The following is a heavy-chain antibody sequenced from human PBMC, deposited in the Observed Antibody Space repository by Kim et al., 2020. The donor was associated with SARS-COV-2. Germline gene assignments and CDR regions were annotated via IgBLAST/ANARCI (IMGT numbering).Heavy chain of an antibody. D-gene: IGHD3-16*01. CDR3: ARVWAHHSFTPLDY. V-gene: IGHV3-48*02. CDR1: GFTFSSYN. J-gene: IGHJ4*02. CDR2: ISTSSTTI. Sequence: GGSLRLSCAASGFTFSSYNINWVRQAPGKGLEWVSYISTSSTTIYYADSVKGRFTISRDDAQNSLYLQMNSLRDEDTAVYYCARVWAHHSFTPLDYWGQGTLVTVSS.